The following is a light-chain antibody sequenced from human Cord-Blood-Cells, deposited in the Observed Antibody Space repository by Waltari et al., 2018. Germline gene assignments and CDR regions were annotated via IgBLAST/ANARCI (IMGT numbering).Light chain of an antibody. CDR3: QQSYSTPFT. J-gene: IGKJ3*01. CDR1: TSISSY. Sequence: DIQMTQSPSSLSASVGDRVTITCRASTSISSYLTWYQQKQGKAPKLLIYAASSLQSGVPSRFSGSGSGTDFTLTISSLQPEDFATYYCQQSYSTPFTFGPWTKVDIK. CDR2: AAS. V-gene: IGKV1-39*01.